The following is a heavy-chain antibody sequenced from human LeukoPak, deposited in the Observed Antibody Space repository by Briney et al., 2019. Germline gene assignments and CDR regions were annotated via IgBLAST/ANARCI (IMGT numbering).Heavy chain of an antibody. V-gene: IGHV3-9*01. CDR2: ISWNSGSI. J-gene: IGHJ4*02. D-gene: IGHD3-3*01. CDR3: AKGYYDPFDY. Sequence: GGSLRLSCAASGFTFDDYAMHWVRQAPGKGLEWVSGISWNSGSIGYADSVKGRFTISRDDAKNSLYLQMNSLRAEDTALYYCAKGYYDPFDYWGQGTLVTVSS. CDR1: GFTFDDYA.